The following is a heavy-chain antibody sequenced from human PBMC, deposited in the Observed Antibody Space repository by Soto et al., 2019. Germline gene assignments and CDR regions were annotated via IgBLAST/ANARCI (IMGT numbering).Heavy chain of an antibody. V-gene: IGHV4-39*01. Sequence: SEALPRTCTLFSSSVSSGSYYWVWLPQRQGKGLEWIGSIYYSGSTYYNPSLKSRVTISVDTSKNQFSLKLSSVTAADTAVYYCARQGGITIFGVVITAYSFDYWGQGNLVTVS. D-gene: IGHD3-3*01. CDR2: IYYSGST. J-gene: IGHJ4*02. CDR3: ARQGGITIFGVVITAYSFDY. CDR1: SSSVSSGSYY.